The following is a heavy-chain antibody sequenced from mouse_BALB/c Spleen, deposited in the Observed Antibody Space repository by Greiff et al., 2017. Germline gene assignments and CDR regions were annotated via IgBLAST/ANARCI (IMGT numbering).Heavy chain of an antibody. D-gene: IGHD2-4*01. V-gene: IGHV5-15*02. Sequence: EVKLQESGGGLVQPGGSRKLSCAASGFTFSDYGMAWVRQAPGKGPEWVAFISNLAYSIYYADTVTGRFTISRENAKNTLYLEMSSLRSEDTAMYYCARDRALSTMITTGGYFDVWGAGTTVTVSS. CDR2: ISNLAYSI. CDR3: ARDRALSTMITTGGYFDV. J-gene: IGHJ1*01. CDR1: GFTFSDYG.